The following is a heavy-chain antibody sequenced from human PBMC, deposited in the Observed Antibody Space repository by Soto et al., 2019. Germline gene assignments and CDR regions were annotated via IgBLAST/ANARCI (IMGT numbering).Heavy chain of an antibody. CDR3: ARDSSGRHDY. V-gene: IGHV4-61*01. Sequence: KASETLSLTCTVSGGSLRSGSYYWSWIRQPPGKGLEWIGYIYHCGATTYNASLKSRVTISVDTSKNQFFLKVNSVTAADTAVYFCARDSSGRHDYWGQGTPVTVSS. D-gene: IGHD3-22*01. CDR2: IYHCGAT. CDR1: GGSLRSGSYY. J-gene: IGHJ4*02.